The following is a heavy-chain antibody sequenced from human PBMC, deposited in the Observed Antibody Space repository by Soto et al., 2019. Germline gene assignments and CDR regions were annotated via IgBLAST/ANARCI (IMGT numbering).Heavy chain of an antibody. V-gene: IGHV3-30-3*01. J-gene: IGHJ6*02. D-gene: IGHD6-13*01. CDR3: ARDLSSRHWGGMAV. Sequence: QVQLVESGGGVVQPGRSLRLSCAASGFTFSSYAMHWVRQAPGKGLEWVAVISYDGSNKYYADSVKGRFTISRDNSKNPLYLQMNSLSAEDTAVYYCARDLSSRHWGGMAVWGQGTTVTVSS. CDR2: ISYDGSNK. CDR1: GFTFSSYA.